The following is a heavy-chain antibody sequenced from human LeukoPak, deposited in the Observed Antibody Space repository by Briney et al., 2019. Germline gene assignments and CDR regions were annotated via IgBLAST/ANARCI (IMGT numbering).Heavy chain of an antibody. CDR2: VAADGGHK. CDR1: GFTFSSNG. J-gene: IGHJ2*01. V-gene: IGHV3-30*03. D-gene: IGHD5-18*01. CDR3: ARGHSHNNWFFDL. Sequence: PGGSLRLSCVGSGFTFSSNGIQWVRQAPGKGLEWGAVVAADGGHKVYSDSVKGRFSMSRDNSKNTAFLQMDSLGAEDAAVYFCARGHSHNNWFFDLWGPGTPVTVSS.